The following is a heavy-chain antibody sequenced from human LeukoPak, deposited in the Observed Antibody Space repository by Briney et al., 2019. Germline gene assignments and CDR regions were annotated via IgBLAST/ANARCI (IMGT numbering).Heavy chain of an antibody. J-gene: IGHJ4*02. CDR3: ARRVSVGEPYDY. V-gene: IGHV3-11*01. D-gene: IGHD1-26*01. CDR1: GFTFSDYY. CDR2: IGSSESSI. Sequence: PGGSLRLSCAASGFTFSDYYMSWIRQAPGKGLEWVSYIGSSESSIYYADSVKGRFSISRDNAKNSLYLQMNSLTAEDTAVYYCARRVSVGEPYDYWGQGTLVTVSS.